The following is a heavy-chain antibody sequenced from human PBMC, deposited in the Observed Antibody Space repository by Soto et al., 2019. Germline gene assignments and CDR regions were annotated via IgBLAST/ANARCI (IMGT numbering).Heavy chain of an antibody. V-gene: IGHV4-30-2*01. CDR3: ASGSHVPHY. D-gene: IGHD6-6*01. Sequence: QLQLQESGSGLVKPSQTRSLTCAVAGGCISSGGYSWSWIRQPPGKGLEWIGYISHSGSTYYNPSLKSRVTISVDRSKNQFSLKLSSVTAADTAVYFCASGSHVPHYWGQGTLVTVSS. CDR2: ISHSGST. J-gene: IGHJ4*02. CDR1: GGCISSGGYS.